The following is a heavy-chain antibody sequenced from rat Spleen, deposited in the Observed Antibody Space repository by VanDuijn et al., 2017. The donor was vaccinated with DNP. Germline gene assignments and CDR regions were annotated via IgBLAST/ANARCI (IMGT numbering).Heavy chain of an antibody. D-gene: IGHD4-3*01. CDR3: ASLNSAIFDY. V-gene: IGHV5-22*01. CDR1: GFTFSDYY. Sequence: EVRLVESGGGLVQPGRSLKLSCAASGFTFSDYYMAWVRQAPKKGLEWVASISYEGSGTYYGDSVKGRFTISRDNAKSTLYLKMNSLRSEDTATYYCASLNSAIFDYWGQGVMVTVSS. J-gene: IGHJ2*01. CDR2: ISYEGSGT.